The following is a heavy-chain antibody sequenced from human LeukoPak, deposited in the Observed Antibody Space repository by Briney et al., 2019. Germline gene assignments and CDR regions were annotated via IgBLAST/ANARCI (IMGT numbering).Heavy chain of an antibody. CDR1: GFTFSSYW. Sequence: GGSLRLSCAASGFTFSSYWMSWVRQAPGKGLEWVANIKQDGSEKYYVDSVKGRFTISRDNAKNSLYLQMTSLRAEDTAVYYCARGSIAARPSVYYYYGMDVWGQGTTVTVSS. D-gene: IGHD6-6*01. CDR2: IKQDGSEK. CDR3: ARGSIAARPSVYYYYGMDV. J-gene: IGHJ6*02. V-gene: IGHV3-7*01.